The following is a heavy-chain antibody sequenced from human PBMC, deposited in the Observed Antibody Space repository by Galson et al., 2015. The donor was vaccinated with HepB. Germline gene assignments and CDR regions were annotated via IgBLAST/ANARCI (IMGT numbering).Heavy chain of an antibody. Sequence: TLSLTCAVYGGSFSGYYWSWIRQPPGKGLEWIGEINHSGSTNYNPSLKSRVTISVDTSKNQFSLKLSSVTAADTAVYYCARGSGRQQLPFNVWGKGTTVTVSS. V-gene: IGHV4-34*01. D-gene: IGHD6-13*01. J-gene: IGHJ6*04. CDR2: INHSGST. CDR3: ARGSGRQQLPFNV. CDR1: GGSFSGYY.